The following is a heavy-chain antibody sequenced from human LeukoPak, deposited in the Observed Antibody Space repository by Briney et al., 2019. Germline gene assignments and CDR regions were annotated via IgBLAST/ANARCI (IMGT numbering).Heavy chain of an antibody. J-gene: IGHJ4*02. Sequence: PGGSLRLSCTASGFIFGDHAMSWGRQAPGKGLEWVSYISSSGSTIYYADSVKGRFTISRDNAKNSLYLQMNSLRAEDTAVYYCARDSGDSSGYTDYWGQGTLVTVSS. CDR2: ISSSGSTI. V-gene: IGHV3-48*03. CDR3: ARDSGDSSGYTDY. CDR1: GFIFGDHA. D-gene: IGHD3-22*01.